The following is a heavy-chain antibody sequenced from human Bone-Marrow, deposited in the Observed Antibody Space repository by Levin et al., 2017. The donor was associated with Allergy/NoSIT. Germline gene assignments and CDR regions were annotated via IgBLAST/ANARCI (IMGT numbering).Heavy chain of an antibody. CDR3: ARSQGRSGLSYYYYGMDV. CDR2: IQSNGKT. D-gene: IGHD3-10*01. Sequence: GESLKISCAASGFTFSTYWMHWVRQAPGKGLVWVSRIQSNGKTNYADSVKGRFTISRDNAKNTLYLQMNSLTVEDTAVYYCARSQGRSGLSYYYYGMDVWGRGTTLTVSS. CDR1: GFTFSTYW. V-gene: IGHV3-74*01. J-gene: IGHJ6*02.